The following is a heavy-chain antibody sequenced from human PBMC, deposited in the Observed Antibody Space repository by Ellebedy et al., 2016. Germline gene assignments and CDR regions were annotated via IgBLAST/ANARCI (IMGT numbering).Heavy chain of an antibody. CDR3: ARGDGSGSLIDY. D-gene: IGHD3-10*01. CDR1: GGSISSYY. Sequence: GSLRLSXTVSGGSISSYYWSWIRQPPGKGLEWIGYIYYSGSTNYNPSLKSRVTISVDTSKNQFSLKLSSVTAADTAVYYCARGDGSGSLIDYWGQGTLVTVSS. V-gene: IGHV4-59*01. J-gene: IGHJ4*02. CDR2: IYYSGST.